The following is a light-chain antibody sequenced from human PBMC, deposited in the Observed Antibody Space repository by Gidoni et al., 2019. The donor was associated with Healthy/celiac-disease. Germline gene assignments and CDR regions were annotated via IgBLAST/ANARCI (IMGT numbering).Light chain of an antibody. CDR2: EVS. CDR3: SSYAGSNTYV. CDR1: SSDVGGYNY. J-gene: IGLJ1*01. Sequence: QSSLTQPPPPFQSPGQAVTISCTGTSSDVGGYNYVSWYQQHPGKAPKLMIYEVSKRPSGVPDRFCGSKSGNTASLTVSGLQAEDEADYYCSSYAGSNTYVFGTGTKVTVL. V-gene: IGLV2-8*01.